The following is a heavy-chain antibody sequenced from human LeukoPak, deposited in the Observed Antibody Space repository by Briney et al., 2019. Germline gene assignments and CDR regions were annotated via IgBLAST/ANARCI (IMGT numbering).Heavy chain of an antibody. CDR2: IYYSGST. J-gene: IGHJ5*02. V-gene: IGHV4-59*12. CDR3: ARGWSGGYSSSWYWPGRKYWFDP. CDR1: GGSISSYY. Sequence: PSETLSLTCIVSGGSISSYYWSWIRQPPGKGLEWIGYIYYSGSTNYNPSLKSRVTISVDTSKNQFSLKLSSVTAADTAVYYCARGWSGGYSSSWYWPGRKYWFDPWGQGTLVTVSS. D-gene: IGHD6-13*01.